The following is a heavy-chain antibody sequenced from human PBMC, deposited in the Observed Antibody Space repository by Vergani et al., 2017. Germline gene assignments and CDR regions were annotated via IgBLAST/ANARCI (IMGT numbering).Heavy chain of an antibody. CDR3: AKDDGGRASPDAFDI. Sequence: QVQLVESGGGVVQPGGSLRLSCAASGFTFSSYGMHWVRQAPGKGLGWVAFIRYDGSNKYYADSVKGRFTISRDNSKNTLYLQMNSLRAEETAVYYCAKDDGGRASPDAFDIWGQGTMVTVSS. CDR2: IRYDGSNK. V-gene: IGHV3-30*02. D-gene: IGHD3-16*01. CDR1: GFTFSSYG. J-gene: IGHJ3*02.